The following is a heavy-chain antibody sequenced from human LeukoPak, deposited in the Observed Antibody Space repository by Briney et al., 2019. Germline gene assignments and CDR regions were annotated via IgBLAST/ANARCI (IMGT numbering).Heavy chain of an antibody. CDR2: ISAYNGNT. J-gene: IGHJ3*02. CDR1: GYTFTSYG. CDR3: AREGMATITRDAFDI. V-gene: IGHV1-18*01. Sequence: ASVEVSCKASGYTFTSYGISWVRQAPGQGLEWMGWISAYNGNTNYAQKFQGRVTMTTDTSTSTAYMELRSLRSDDTAVYYCAREGMATITRDAFDIWGQGTMVTVSS. D-gene: IGHD5-24*01.